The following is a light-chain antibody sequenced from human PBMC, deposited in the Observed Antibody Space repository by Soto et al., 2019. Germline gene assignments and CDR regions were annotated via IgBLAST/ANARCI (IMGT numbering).Light chain of an antibody. CDR1: SSNIGNNY. CDR3: ATWDGSLPGEV. J-gene: IGLJ2*01. CDR2: DNN. V-gene: IGLV1-51*01. Sequence: QPALTQSPSVSAAPGQKVTISCSGSSSNIGNNYVSWYQQLPGTAPKLLIYDNNKRPSGIPDRFSGSKSGTSGTLDITGLQTGDEADYYCATWDGSLPGEVFGGGTKLTVL.